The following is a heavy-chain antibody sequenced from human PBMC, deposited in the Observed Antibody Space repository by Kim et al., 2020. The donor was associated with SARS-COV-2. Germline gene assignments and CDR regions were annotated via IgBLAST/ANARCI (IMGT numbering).Heavy chain of an antibody. Sequence: YSPSFPGQVTISADKSITTAYLQWSSLKASDTAMYYCARSYSSSWSYFDYWGQGTLVTVSS. CDR3: ARSYSSSWSYFDY. D-gene: IGHD6-13*01. V-gene: IGHV5-51*01. J-gene: IGHJ4*02.